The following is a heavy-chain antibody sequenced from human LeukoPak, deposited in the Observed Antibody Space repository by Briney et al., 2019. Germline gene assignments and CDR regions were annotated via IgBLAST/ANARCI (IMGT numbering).Heavy chain of an antibody. CDR3: ARGGVPAAYIDY. J-gene: IGHJ4*02. CDR1: GFTFSSYG. Sequence: GGSLRLSCAASGFTFSSYGMHWVRQPPGKGLEWVAVIWYDGSNKYYADSVTGRFTISRDNSKNPLYLQMNRLRAEDTAVYYCARGGVPAAYIDYWGQGTLVTVSS. D-gene: IGHD2-2*01. CDR2: IWYDGSNK. V-gene: IGHV3-33*01.